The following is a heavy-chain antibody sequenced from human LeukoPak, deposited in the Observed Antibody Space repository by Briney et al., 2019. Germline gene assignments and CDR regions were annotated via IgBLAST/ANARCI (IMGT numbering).Heavy chain of an antibody. Sequence: ASVKVSCKPSEYTFTGYSINWLRQAPGQGLKWMGWITTSTGNPTYAQGFTGRFVFSLDTSVSTTYLHINSLKAEDTAVYYCARDASTINFDYWGQGTLVTVSS. CDR3: ARDASTINFDY. CDR2: ITTSTGNP. D-gene: IGHD5/OR15-5a*01. J-gene: IGHJ4*02. V-gene: IGHV7-4-1*02. CDR1: EYTFTGYS.